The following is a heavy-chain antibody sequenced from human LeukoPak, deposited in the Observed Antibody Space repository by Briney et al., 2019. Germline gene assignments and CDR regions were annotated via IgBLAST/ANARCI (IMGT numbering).Heavy chain of an antibody. CDR1: GITFGNNW. Sequence: GGSLRLSCAASGITFGNNWMHWVRQAAGKGLVWISRINSDGGVAIYADSVKGRFTVSRDNAKNTLYLQMNSLRAEDTAVYYCARDVPHNWFDTWGQGTLVTVSS. J-gene: IGHJ5*02. CDR2: INSDGGVA. V-gene: IGHV3-74*01. CDR3: ARDVPHNWFDT.